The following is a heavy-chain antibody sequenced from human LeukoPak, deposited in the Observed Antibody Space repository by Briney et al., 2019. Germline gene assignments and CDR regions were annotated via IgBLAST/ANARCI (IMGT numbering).Heavy chain of an antibody. CDR3: ARETSQKGAHYMDV. D-gene: IGHD3-16*01. V-gene: IGHV4-59*02. J-gene: IGHJ6*03. CDR2: IYYSGST. Sequence: GSLRLSCAASGFTVSSTYMSWIRQPPGKGLEWIGYIYYSGSTNYNPSLKSRVTISVDASKNQFSLKLSSVTAADTAVYYCARETSQKGAHYMDVWGKGTTVTISS. CDR1: GFTVSSTY.